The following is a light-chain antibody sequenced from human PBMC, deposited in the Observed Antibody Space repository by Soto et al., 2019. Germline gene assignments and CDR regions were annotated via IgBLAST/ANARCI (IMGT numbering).Light chain of an antibody. J-gene: IGKJ2*01. Sequence: EIVLTQSPGTLSLSPGERATLSCRASQSVSSSYLAWYQQKPGQAPRLLIYGASRRATGIPDRFSGSGSGTDFTLTISSLEPEDFAVYYCHQYGSSPYTFGQGTKLEIK. V-gene: IGKV3-20*01. CDR2: GAS. CDR3: HQYGSSPYT. CDR1: QSVSSSY.